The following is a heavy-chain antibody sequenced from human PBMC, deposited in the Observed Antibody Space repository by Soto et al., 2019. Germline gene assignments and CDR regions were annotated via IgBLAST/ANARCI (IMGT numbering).Heavy chain of an antibody. J-gene: IGHJ4*02. D-gene: IGHD3-3*01. CDR1: GFTFSSYG. Sequence: GGSLRLSCAASGFTFSSYGMHWVRQAPGKGLEWVAVIWYDGSNKYYADSVKGRFTISRDNSKNTLYLQMNSLRAEDTAVYYCARDRRITKAYYDFWSGYYSYFDYWGQGTLVTVSS. CDR3: ARDRRITKAYYDFWSGYYSYFDY. V-gene: IGHV3-33*01. CDR2: IWYDGSNK.